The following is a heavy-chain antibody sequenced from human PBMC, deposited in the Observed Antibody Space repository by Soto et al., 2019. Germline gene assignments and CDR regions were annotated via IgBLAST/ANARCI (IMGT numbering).Heavy chain of an antibody. CDR2: IYPSDSDT. D-gene: IGHD2-21*02. Sequence: GSSPKISRKGSRYSFTSYCISWVHQMPGKGLEWMGIIYPSDSDTRYSASFQAQVTISTDKSISTAYRQWSSLKASDTAMYYCARSSYCGGDCYPSLEYYGMDVWGEG. CDR3: ARSSYCGGDCYPSLEYYGMDV. V-gene: IGHV5-51*07. J-gene: IGHJ6*02. CDR1: RYSFTSYC.